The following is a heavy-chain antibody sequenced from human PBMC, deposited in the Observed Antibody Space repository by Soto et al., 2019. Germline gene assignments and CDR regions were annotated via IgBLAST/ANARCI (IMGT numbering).Heavy chain of an antibody. CDR1: GFSFISYA. D-gene: IGHD3-3*01. CDR3: VRWSYLDY. J-gene: IGHJ4*02. CDR2: ISGSDGKT. V-gene: IGHV3-23*01. Sequence: DVELLESGGGLVQPGGSLRLSCAASGFSFISYAMSWVRQAPGKGLEWVSTISGSDGKTFYADSVKGRFSISRDTSKNMLYLQMNNLRGDDTGVYYCVRWSYLDYWGQGTRVTVSS.